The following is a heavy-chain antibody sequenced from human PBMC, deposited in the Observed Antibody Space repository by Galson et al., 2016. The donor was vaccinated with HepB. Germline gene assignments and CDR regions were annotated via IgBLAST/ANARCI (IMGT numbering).Heavy chain of an antibody. CDR3: ARGGRRVVPAAILGY. D-gene: IGHD2-2*01. V-gene: IGHV4-34*01. J-gene: IGHJ4*02. Sequence: ETLSLTCAVSGGSFSGYYWSWIRQPPGKGLEWIGEINHSGSTNYNPSLKSRVTISVDTSKNQFSLKLSSVTAADTAVYYCARGGRRVVPAAILGYGGQGTLVTVSS. CDR1: GGSFSGYY. CDR2: INHSGST.